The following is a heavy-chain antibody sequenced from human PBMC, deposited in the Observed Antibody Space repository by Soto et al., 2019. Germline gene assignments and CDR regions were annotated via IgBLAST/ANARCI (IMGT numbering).Heavy chain of an antibody. V-gene: IGHV1-18*01. Sequence: ASVKVSCKPSGDTFTSHGLSWVRQAPGQGLEWMGWISTYNGKTEYAQKFQGRVTMTADTRTTTGYMELRSLRSDDTAVYYCARLLTEGATFREDAFDLCGQGSTV. CDR1: GDTFTSHG. CDR2: ISTYNGKT. J-gene: IGHJ3*01. D-gene: IGHD1-26*01. CDR3: ARLLTEGATFREDAFDL.